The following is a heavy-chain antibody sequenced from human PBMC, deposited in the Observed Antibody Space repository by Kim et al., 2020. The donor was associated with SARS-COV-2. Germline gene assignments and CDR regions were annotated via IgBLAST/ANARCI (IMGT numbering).Heavy chain of an antibody. V-gene: IGHV4-31*03. CDR2: IYYSGDT. CDR3: ARGKPGYTYGD. J-gene: IGHJ4*02. D-gene: IGHD5-18*01. Sequence: SETLSLTCTVSGGSISSGGYYWSWIRQHPEKGLEWIGYIYYSGDTYYNPSLKSRATIAVDTSKNQFSLKLNSVTAADTAVYYCARGKPGYTYGDWGQGTLVTVSS. CDR1: GGSISSGGYY.